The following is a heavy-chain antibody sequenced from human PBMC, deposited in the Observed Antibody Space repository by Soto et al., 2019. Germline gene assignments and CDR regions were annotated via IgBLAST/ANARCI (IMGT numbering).Heavy chain of an antibody. J-gene: IGHJ1*01. D-gene: IGHD6-13*01. V-gene: IGHV1-69*12. CDR2: IIPIFGTA. Sequence: QVQLVQSGAEVKKPGSSVKVSCKASGGTFSSYAISWVRQAPGQGLEWMGGIIPIFGTANYAQKFQGRVTITADDSPSTAYMELSSLRSEDTAVYYCARSRTAAGTTGLEYFQHWGQGTLVTVSS. CDR3: ARSRTAAGTTGLEYFQH. CDR1: GGTFSSYA.